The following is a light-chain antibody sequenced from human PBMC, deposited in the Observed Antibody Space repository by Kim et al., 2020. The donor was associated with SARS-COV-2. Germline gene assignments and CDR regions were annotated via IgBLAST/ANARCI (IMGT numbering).Light chain of an antibody. CDR2: DVS. J-gene: IGKJ1*01. CDR3: QQYNTYPWT. CDR1: QSISGW. Sequence: DIQMTQSPSTLSASVGDRVTITCRASQSISGWLAWHQQKPGKAPKLMVYDVSILASGVPSRFSGSGSGAEFTLTISSLQPDDFATYHCQQYNTYPWTFGLGTKVDIK. V-gene: IGKV1-5*01.